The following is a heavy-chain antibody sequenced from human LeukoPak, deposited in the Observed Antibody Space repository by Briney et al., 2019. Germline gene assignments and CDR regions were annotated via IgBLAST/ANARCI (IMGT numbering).Heavy chain of an antibody. CDR2: IIPIFGTA. D-gene: IGHD2-21*02. J-gene: IGHJ3*02. CDR1: GGTFSSYA. CDR3: ARGVSGIVVVTPDDAFDI. V-gene: IGHV1-69*13. Sequence: SVKVSCKASGGTFSSYAISWVRQAPGQGLEWMGGIIPIFGTANYAQKFQGRVTITADESTSTAYMELSSLRYEDTAVYYCARGVSGIVVVTPDDAFDIWGQGTMVTVSS.